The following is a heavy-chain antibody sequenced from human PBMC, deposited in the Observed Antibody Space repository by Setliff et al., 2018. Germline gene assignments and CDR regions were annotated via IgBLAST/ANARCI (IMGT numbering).Heavy chain of an antibody. CDR3: ARRWETGDQDAYDI. CDR1: GYTFTTFG. J-gene: IGHJ3*02. CDR2: IGARNVQT. Sequence: ASVKVSCKAFGYTFTTFGISWVRQAPGQGPEWMGWIGARNVQTKYAQKFQDRVTMTTDTSTSTGYMELRSLTSDDTAVYYCARRWETGDQDAYDIWGQGTMVTVS. V-gene: IGHV1-18*04. D-gene: IGHD7-27*01.